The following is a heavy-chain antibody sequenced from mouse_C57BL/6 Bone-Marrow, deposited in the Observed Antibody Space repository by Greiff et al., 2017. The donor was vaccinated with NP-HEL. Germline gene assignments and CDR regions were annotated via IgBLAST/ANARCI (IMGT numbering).Heavy chain of an antibody. Sequence: QVQLQQPGAELVKPGASVKLSCKASGYTFTSYWMQWVKQRPGQGLEWIGEIDPSDSYTNYNQKFKGKATLTVDTSSSTAYMQRSSLTSEDSAVYYCARDGLLRPFAYWGQGTLVTVSA. CDR2: IDPSDSYT. V-gene: IGHV1-50*01. D-gene: IGHD1-1*01. J-gene: IGHJ3*01. CDR3: ARDGLLRPFAY. CDR1: GYTFTSYW.